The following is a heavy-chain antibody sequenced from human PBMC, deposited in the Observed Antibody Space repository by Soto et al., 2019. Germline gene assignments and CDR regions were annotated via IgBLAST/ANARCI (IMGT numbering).Heavy chain of an antibody. CDR3: ARLHCNSPNCVPLDP. J-gene: IGHJ5*02. CDR2: FHYSGST. D-gene: IGHD2-2*01. CDR1: GGSISSYY. V-gene: IGHV4-59*08. Sequence: SETLSLTCTVSGGSISSYYWSWIRQPPGKGLKWIGYFHYSGSTYYNPSLKSRVTISIDRSKNQLSLKLSSVTAADTAVYYCARLHCNSPNCVPLDPWGQGTLVTVS.